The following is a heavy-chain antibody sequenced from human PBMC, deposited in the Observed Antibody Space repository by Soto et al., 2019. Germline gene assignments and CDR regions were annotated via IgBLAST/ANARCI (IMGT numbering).Heavy chain of an antibody. V-gene: IGHV3-30*18. CDR2: ISYDGSNK. Sequence: QVQLVESEGGVVQPGRSLRLSCADSGFTFSSYGMHWVRQAPGKVLEWVAVISYDGSNKYYADCVKGRFTISRDNSQTTLYLQRDSVRAEETAVYYCAKDGRSLWLRIALDVWGQGTTVTVSS. D-gene: IGHD3-10*01. J-gene: IGHJ6*02. CDR1: GFTFSSYG. CDR3: AKDGRSLWLRIALDV.